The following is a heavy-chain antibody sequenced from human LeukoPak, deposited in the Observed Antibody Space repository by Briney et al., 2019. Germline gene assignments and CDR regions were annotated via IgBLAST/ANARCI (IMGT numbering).Heavy chain of an antibody. CDR2: ISYDGSNK. V-gene: IGHV3-30*18. CDR1: GFTFSSYS. CDR3: AKEAEEKQLVLPDY. J-gene: IGHJ4*02. D-gene: IGHD6-13*01. Sequence: GGSLSLSCAASGFTFSSYSMNWVRQAPGKGLEWVAVISYDGSNKYYADSVKGRFTISRDNSKNTLYLQMNSLRAEDTAVYYCAKEAEEKQLVLPDYWGQGTLVTVSS.